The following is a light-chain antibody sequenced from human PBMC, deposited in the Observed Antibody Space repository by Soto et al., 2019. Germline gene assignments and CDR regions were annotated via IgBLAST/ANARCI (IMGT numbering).Light chain of an antibody. V-gene: IGKV1-5*02. CDR3: QQYENYWT. J-gene: IGKJ1*01. CDR1: QSISSW. Sequence: IQMTQSPSSLSASVGYRGTIICRASQSISSWLAWYQHKPGKAPKLLVYDASNLDSGVPSRFSGSGSGTEFSLTISNLQPDDCATYYCQQYENYWTFGQGTKVDIK. CDR2: DAS.